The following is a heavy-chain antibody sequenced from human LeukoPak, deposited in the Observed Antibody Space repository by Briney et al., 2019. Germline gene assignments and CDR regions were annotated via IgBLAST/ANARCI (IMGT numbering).Heavy chain of an antibody. CDR2: INPNSGGT. Sequence: ASVKVSCKASGYTFTGYYMHWVRQAPGQGLEWMGWINPNSGGTNYAQKFQGRVTMTRDTSISTAYMELSRLRSDDTAVYYCARDFPLIVGAFDIWGQGTMVTVSS. D-gene: IGHD3-22*01. V-gene: IGHV1-2*02. CDR3: ARDFPLIVGAFDI. J-gene: IGHJ3*02. CDR1: GYTFTGYY.